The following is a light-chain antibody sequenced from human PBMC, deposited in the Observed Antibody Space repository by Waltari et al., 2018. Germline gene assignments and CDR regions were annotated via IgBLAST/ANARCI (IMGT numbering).Light chain of an antibody. V-gene: IGKV4-1*01. J-gene: IGKJ5*01. CDR1: QTLLYSSNNKNY. CDR2: WAS. CDR3: QQYHSSPFT. Sequence: DIVMTQSPDSLAVSLGERATINCHSSQTLLYSSNNKNYLAWYQHKPGQPPKLLIYWASTRESGVPDRFSGSGSGTDFTLTISSLQAEDVAAYYCQQYHSSPFTFGQGTRLEIK.